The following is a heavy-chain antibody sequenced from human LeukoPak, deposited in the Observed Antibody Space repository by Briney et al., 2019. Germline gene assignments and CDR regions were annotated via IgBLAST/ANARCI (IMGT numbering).Heavy chain of an antibody. CDR1: GFAFSSCA. CDR2: ISFDGGST. V-gene: IGHV3-64*01. D-gene: IGHD6-19*01. J-gene: IGHJ4*02. Sequence: GGSLRLSCAASGFAFSSCAMHWVRQAPGKGLGYVSAISFDGGSTYYANSVRGRFTISRDNSKNTLYLQMGSLRADDMAMYFCARVLQVAGYDYWGQGTLVTVSS. CDR3: ARVLQVAGYDY.